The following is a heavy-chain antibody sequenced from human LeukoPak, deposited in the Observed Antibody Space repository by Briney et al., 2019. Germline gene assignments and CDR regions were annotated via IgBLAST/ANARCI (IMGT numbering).Heavy chain of an antibody. Sequence: PGGSLRLSCAASRFTFTDYYMSWIRQAPGKGLEWVSYISNSGSSTYCADSVKGRFTISRDIAKNSLYLQMNSLRAEDTAVYSCARGRDGYNSGAFDIWGQGTMVTVSS. CDR2: ISNSGSST. V-gene: IGHV3-11*04. CDR1: RFTFTDYY. J-gene: IGHJ3*02. D-gene: IGHD5-24*01. CDR3: ARGRDGYNSGAFDI.